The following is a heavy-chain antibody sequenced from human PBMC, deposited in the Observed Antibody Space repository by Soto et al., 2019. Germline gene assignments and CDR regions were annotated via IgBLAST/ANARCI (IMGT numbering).Heavy chain of an antibody. CDR2: IIPIFGTA. V-gene: IGHV1-69*13. Sequence: SVKVSCKASGGTFSSYAISWVRQAPGQGLEWMGGIIPIFGTANYAQKFQGRVTITADESTSTAYMELSSLRSEDTAVHYCARSGSYYAYNWFDPWGQGTLVTVSS. D-gene: IGHD1-26*01. CDR3: ARSGSYYAYNWFDP. J-gene: IGHJ5*02. CDR1: GGTFSSYA.